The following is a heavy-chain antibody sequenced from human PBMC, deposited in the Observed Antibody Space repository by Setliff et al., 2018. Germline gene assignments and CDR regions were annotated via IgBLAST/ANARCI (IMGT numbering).Heavy chain of an antibody. J-gene: IGHJ4*02. CDR3: AREVLSTVVAWDY. V-gene: IGHV1-46*01. Sequence: RASVKVSCKASGYTLTNYYMHWVRQAPGQGLEWMGIINPSGGLTRYAQKFQGRVTITRDTSNSTDYMDLSRLTSDDTAVYYCAREVLSTVVAWDYWGQGTLVTVSS. CDR2: INPSGGLT. D-gene: IGHD4-17*01. CDR1: GYTLTNYY.